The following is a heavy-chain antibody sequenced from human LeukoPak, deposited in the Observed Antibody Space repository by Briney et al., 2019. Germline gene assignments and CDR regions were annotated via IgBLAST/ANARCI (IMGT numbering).Heavy chain of an antibody. CDR2: IYTSGST. CDR1: GGSISSYY. V-gene: IGHV4-4*07. CDR3: ARDRYSGYSSSWYESYAFDI. D-gene: IGHD6-13*01. J-gene: IGHJ3*02. Sequence: SETLSLTCTVSGGSISSYYWSWIRQPAGKGLEWIGRIYTSGSTNYNPSLKSRVTMSVDTSKNQFSLKLGSVTAADTAVYYCARDRYSGYSSSWYESYAFDIWGQGTMVTVSS.